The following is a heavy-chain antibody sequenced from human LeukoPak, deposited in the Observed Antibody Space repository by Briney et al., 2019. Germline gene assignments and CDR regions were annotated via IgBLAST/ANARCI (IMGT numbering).Heavy chain of an antibody. D-gene: IGHD6-19*01. CDR3: ARDLPGIAVAGSFDY. CDR2: IIPIFGTA. J-gene: IGHJ4*01. V-gene: IGHV1-69*13. Sequence: SVKVSCKASRYTFTGSYIHWVRQAPGQGLEWMGGIIPIFGTANYAQKFQGRVTITADESTSTAYMELSSLRSEDTAVYYCARDLPGIAVAGSFDYWGHGTLVTVSS. CDR1: RYTFTGSY.